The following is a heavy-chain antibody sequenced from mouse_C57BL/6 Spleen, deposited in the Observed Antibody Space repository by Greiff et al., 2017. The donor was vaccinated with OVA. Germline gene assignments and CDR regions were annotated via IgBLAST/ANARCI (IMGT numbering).Heavy chain of an antibody. J-gene: IGHJ4*01. CDR2: IRNKANGYTT. CDR3: ARRGYYYAMDY. V-gene: IGHV7-3*01. Sequence: VQLKESGGGLVQPGGSLSLSCAASGFTFTDYYMSWVRQPPGKALEWLGFIRNKANGYTTEYSASVKGRFTISRDNSQSILYLQMNALRAEDSATYYCARRGYYYAMDYWGQGTSVTVSS. CDR1: GFTFTDYY.